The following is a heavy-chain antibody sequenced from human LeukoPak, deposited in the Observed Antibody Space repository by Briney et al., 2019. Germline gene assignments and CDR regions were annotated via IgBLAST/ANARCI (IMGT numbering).Heavy chain of an antibody. Sequence: SETLSLTCTVSGGSISSSSYYWGWIRQPPGKGLEWIGEINHSGSTNYNPSLKSRVTISVDTSKNQFSLKLSSVTAADTAVYYCARGGFYYGSGTPRGDYYYYMDVWGKGTTVTISS. CDR1: GGSISSSSYY. V-gene: IGHV4-39*07. D-gene: IGHD3-10*01. J-gene: IGHJ6*03. CDR2: INHSGST. CDR3: ARGGFYYGSGTPRGDYYYYMDV.